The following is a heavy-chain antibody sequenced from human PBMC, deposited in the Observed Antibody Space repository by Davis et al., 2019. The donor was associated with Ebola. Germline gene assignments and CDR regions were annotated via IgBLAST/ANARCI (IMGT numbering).Heavy chain of an antibody. CDR3: ARVKWELPDY. V-gene: IGHV3-30-3*01. Sequence: PGGSLRLSCAASGFTFSSYAMHWVRQAPGKGLEWVAVISYDGSNKYYADSVKGRFTISRDNSKNTLYLRMNSLRAEDTAVYYCARVKWELPDYWGQGTLVTVSS. CDR2: ISYDGSNK. J-gene: IGHJ4*02. CDR1: GFTFSSYA. D-gene: IGHD1-26*01.